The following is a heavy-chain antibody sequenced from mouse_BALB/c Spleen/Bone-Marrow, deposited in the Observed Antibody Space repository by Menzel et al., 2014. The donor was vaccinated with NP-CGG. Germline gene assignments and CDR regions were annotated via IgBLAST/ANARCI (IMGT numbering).Heavy chain of an antibody. J-gene: IGHJ2*01. Sequence: QVQLPQSGPELVRPGVSVKISCKGFGYTFTGYAIHWVKQSHAKTLEWIGVISSYSGNTNYNQKFKGRATMTVDKSPSTAYMELARLTSEDAAIYYCASTAGTQYDYFAYWGQGTTLTVSS. V-gene: IGHV1-67*01. CDR1: GYTFTGYA. D-gene: IGHD1-2*01. CDR3: ASTAGTQYDYFAY. CDR2: ISSYSGNT.